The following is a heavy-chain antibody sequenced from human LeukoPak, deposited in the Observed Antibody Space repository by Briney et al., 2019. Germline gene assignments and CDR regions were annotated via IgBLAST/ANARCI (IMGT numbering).Heavy chain of an antibody. CDR1: GYIVTSYW. D-gene: IGHD6-6*01. Sequence: GESLKISCKGSGYIVTSYWIGGVRQVPGKGLEWMGIGYPGDSDTRYSPSFQGQVTISADKSISTAYLQWSSLKASDTAMYYCASSIAARRAFDYWGQGTLVTVSS. J-gene: IGHJ4*02. CDR2: GYPGDSDT. V-gene: IGHV5-51*01. CDR3: ASSIAARRAFDY.